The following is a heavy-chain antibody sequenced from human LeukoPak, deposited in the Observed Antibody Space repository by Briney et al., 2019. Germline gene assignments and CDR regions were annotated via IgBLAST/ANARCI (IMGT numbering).Heavy chain of an antibody. V-gene: IGHV3-74*01. CDR2: INSDGSST. Sequence: GGSLRLSCAASGFTLSVYWMHWVRQAPGKGLVWVSRINSDGSSTRYADSVKGRFTISRDNATNTLYLKMNSLSAEDTAVYYCARGSDRVAVAGLNWFDPWGQGTLVTVSS. CDR3: ARGSDRVAVAGLNWFDP. D-gene: IGHD6-19*01. CDR1: GFTLSVYW. J-gene: IGHJ5*02.